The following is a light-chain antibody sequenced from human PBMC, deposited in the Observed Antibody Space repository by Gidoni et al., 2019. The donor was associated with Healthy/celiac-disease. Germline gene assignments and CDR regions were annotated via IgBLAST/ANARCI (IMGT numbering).Light chain of an antibody. V-gene: IGKV3-20*01. Sequence: EIVLTQPPGPLSLSPGERATLSCRASQSVSSSDLAWYQQQPGQAPRLLIYGASSRATGIPDRFSGSGSGTDFTLTISRLEPEDFAVYYCQQYDNSPPYAFXXXTKLEIK. CDR3: QQYDNSPPYA. CDR1: QSVSSSD. J-gene: IGKJ2*01. CDR2: GAS.